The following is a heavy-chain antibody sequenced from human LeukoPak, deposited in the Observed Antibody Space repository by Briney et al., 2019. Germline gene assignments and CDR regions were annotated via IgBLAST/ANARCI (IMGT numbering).Heavy chain of an antibody. V-gene: IGHV4-39*07. CDR1: GVSISSSSYY. J-gene: IGHJ4*02. CDR2: IYYSGST. CDR3: ARDPGYDILTGYYYYFDY. D-gene: IGHD3-9*01. Sequence: SETLSLTCTVSGVSISSSSYYWGWIRQPPGKGLEWIVSIYYSGSTYYNPSLKSRVTISVDTSKNQFSQKLSSVTAADTAVYYCARDPGYDILTGYYYYFDYWGQGTLVTVSS.